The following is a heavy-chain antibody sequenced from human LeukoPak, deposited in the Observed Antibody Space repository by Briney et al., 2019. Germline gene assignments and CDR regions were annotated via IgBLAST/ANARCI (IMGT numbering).Heavy chain of an antibody. D-gene: IGHD3-9*01. CDR3: ARGHYEIFTVSYKWTPDY. Sequence: GGSLRLSCAASGFTFSTYTMNWVRQAPGKGLEWVSSITSGGTYTYYADSVKGRFTTSRDNAKNSLSLQLSSLRAEDTAVYYCARGHYEIFTVSYKWTPDYWGQGIPV. CDR1: GFTFSTYT. J-gene: IGHJ4*02. V-gene: IGHV3-21*06. CDR2: ITSGGTYT.